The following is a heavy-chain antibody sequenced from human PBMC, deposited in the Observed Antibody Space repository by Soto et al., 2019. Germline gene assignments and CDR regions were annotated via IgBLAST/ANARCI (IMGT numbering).Heavy chain of an antibody. CDR3: AHTSGVWGSYRPDY. CDR2: IFLDDDK. CDR1: GFSLSTSGVG. J-gene: IGHJ4*02. Sequence: QITLKESGPTLVKPTQTLTLTCTFSGFSLSTSGVGVGWIRQPPGKALEWLALIFLDDDKRYSPSLKSRRTITKDASNNQAALTMTNMDPADTATYYCAHTSGVWGSYRPDYWGQGTLVTVSS. V-gene: IGHV2-5*02. D-gene: IGHD3-16*02.